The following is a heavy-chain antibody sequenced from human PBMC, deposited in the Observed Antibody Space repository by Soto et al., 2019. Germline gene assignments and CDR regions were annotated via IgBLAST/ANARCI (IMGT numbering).Heavy chain of an antibody. J-gene: IGHJ5*02. Sequence: SETLSLTGTVSGGSISSSSYYWGWIRQPPGKGLEWIGSIYYSGSTYYNPSLKSRVTISVDTSKNQFSLKLSSVTAADTAVYYCARHSGASITIFGVVKDNWFDPWGQGTLVTVSS. CDR1: GGSISSSSYY. CDR2: IYYSGST. D-gene: IGHD3-3*01. CDR3: ARHSGASITIFGVVKDNWFDP. V-gene: IGHV4-39*01.